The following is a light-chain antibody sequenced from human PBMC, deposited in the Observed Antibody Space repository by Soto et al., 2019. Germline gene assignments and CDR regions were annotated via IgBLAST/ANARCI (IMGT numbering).Light chain of an antibody. J-gene: IGKJ5*01. Sequence: EIVFTQSPGTLSLSPGERATLSCSASQSVSSSYLAWYQQTPGQAPRLLIYGASSRATSIPDRFSGSGSGTDFTLTISRLEPEDFAVYYCQQYGSSPDTFGQGTRLEIK. CDR2: GAS. CDR1: QSVSSSY. CDR3: QQYGSSPDT. V-gene: IGKV3-20*01.